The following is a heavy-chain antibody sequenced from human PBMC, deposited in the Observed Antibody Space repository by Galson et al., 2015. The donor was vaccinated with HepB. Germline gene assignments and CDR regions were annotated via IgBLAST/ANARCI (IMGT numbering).Heavy chain of an antibody. D-gene: IGHD3-3*01. CDR1: GLIFSNFA. J-gene: IGHJ4*02. CDR2: ISYDGSST. V-gene: IGHV3-30-3*01. CDR3: AQSYYDFWGGYPN. Sequence: LRLSCAASGLIFSNFAMHWVRQAPGKGLEWVAVISYDGSSTYYIDSVKGRFTISRDNSKNTLFLQMNSLRPEDTAVYYCAQSYYDFWGGYPNWGPGTLVTVSS.